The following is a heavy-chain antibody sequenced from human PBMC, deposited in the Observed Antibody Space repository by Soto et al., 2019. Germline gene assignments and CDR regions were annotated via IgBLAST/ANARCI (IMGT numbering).Heavy chain of an antibody. V-gene: IGHV1-46*03. Sequence: GASVKVSCKASGYTLTNYYMHWVRQAPGEGLQWMGVLNPSAGSTSYAQRFQGRVTMSRDTSTSTVYMELSSLRSEDTAVYYCARGRQIYSGGYYAWFDPWGQGTPVTVSS. D-gene: IGHD1-26*01. CDR3: ARGRQIYSGGYYAWFDP. CDR1: GYTLTNYY. CDR2: LNPSAGST. J-gene: IGHJ5*02.